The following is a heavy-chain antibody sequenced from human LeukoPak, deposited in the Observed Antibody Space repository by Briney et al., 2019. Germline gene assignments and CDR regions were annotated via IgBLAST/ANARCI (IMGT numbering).Heavy chain of an antibody. CDR1: GFTFSSYA. CDR3: ARDGHYYDSSGYYFQAYYFDY. V-gene: IGHV3-48*02. D-gene: IGHD3-22*01. CDR2: ISTTSTTI. J-gene: IGHJ4*02. Sequence: GGSLRLSCAASGFTFSSYAMHWVRQAPGKGLEWVSYISTTSTTIYYADSVKGRFTISRDNAKNSLYLQMNSLRDEDTAVYYCARDGHYYDSSGYYFQAYYFDYWGQGTLVTVSS.